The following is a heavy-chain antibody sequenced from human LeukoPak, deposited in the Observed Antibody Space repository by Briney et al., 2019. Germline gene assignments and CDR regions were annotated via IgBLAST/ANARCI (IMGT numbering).Heavy chain of an antibody. J-gene: IGHJ5*02. Sequence: PGRSLRLPCTASGFTFGDYAMSWFRQAPGKGLEWVGFIRSKAYGGTTEYAASVKGRFTISRDNSKNTLYLQMNSLRAEDTAVYYCARDPFLSNSSSLNWFDPWGQGTLVTVSS. CDR3: ARDPFLSNSSSLNWFDP. CDR2: IRSKAYGGTT. CDR1: GFTFGDYA. V-gene: IGHV3-49*03. D-gene: IGHD6-13*01.